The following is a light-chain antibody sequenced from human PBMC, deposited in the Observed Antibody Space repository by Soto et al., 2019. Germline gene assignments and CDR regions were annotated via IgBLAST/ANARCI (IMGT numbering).Light chain of an antibody. V-gene: IGLV2-14*01. CDR2: DVS. CDR3: SSYTSSSTGV. Sequence: QSVLTQPASVSGSPGQSITISCTGTSSDAGGYNYVSWYQQHPGKAPKLMIYDVSNRPSGVSNRFSGSKSGNTASLTISGLQAEDEADYYCSSYTSSSTGVFGTGTKVTVL. CDR1: SSDAGGYNY. J-gene: IGLJ1*01.